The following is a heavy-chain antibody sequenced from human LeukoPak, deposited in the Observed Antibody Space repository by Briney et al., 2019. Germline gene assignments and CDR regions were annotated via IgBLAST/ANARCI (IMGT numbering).Heavy chain of an antibody. V-gene: IGHV3-23*01. Sequence: GGSLRLSCAASGFTFSSYAMSWVRQAPGKGLEWVSAISGSGGSTYYADSVKGRFTISRDNSKNTLYLQMNSLRAEDTAVYYCAKDRVRYHGSGIRNAFDYWGQGTLVTVSS. J-gene: IGHJ4*02. D-gene: IGHD3-10*01. CDR1: GFTFSSYA. CDR2: ISGSGGST. CDR3: AKDRVRYHGSGIRNAFDY.